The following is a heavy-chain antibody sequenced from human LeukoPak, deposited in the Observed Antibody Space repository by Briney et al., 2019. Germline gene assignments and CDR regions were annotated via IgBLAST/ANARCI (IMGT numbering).Heavy chain of an antibody. CDR1: GYTFSSYA. CDR2: INTNTGNP. CDR3: ARSNNDGDYLGVGFDY. V-gene: IGHV7-4-1*02. D-gene: IGHD4-17*01. Sequence: ASVKVSCKASGYTFSSYAMNWVRQAPGQGLEWMGWINTNTGNPTYAQGFTGRFVFSLDTSVSTAYLQISSLQAEDTAVYYCARSNNDGDYLGVGFDYWGQGTLVTVSA. J-gene: IGHJ4*02.